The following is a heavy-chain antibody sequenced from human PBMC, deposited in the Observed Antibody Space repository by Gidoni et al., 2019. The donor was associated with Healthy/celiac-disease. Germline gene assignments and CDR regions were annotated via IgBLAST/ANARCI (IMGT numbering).Heavy chain of an antibody. Sequence: QVQLVESVGGVVQPGRSLRLSCAASGFTFSSYGMHLVRQAPGKGLEWVAVISYDGSKKYYADSVKGRFTIARDNSKNTLYLQMNSLRAEDTAVYYCAKDHVVRGVISRYGMDVWGQGTTVTVSS. CDR2: ISYDGSKK. D-gene: IGHD3-10*01. V-gene: IGHV3-30*18. CDR1: GFTFSSYG. CDR3: AKDHVVRGVISRYGMDV. J-gene: IGHJ6*02.